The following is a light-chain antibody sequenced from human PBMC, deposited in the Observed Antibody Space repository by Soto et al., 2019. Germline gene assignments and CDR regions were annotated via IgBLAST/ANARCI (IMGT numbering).Light chain of an antibody. J-gene: IGLJ1*01. V-gene: IGLV1-47*01. CDR1: SSNIGTNY. CDR3: AAWDGSLSGYV. CDR2: RNN. Sequence: QSVLTQPPSASGTPGQRVTISCSGSSSNIGTNYVYWYQQLPGTAPRLLIYRNNQRPSGVPDRFSGSKSGTSPSLAISGLRSEDEADYYCAAWDGSLSGYVFGTGTKVTVL.